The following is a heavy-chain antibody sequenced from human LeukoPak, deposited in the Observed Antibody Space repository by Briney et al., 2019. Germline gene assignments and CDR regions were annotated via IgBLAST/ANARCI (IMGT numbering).Heavy chain of an antibody. V-gene: IGHV4-31*03. Sequence: SQTLSLTCTVSGGSISSGGYYWSWIRQHPGKGLEWIGYIYYSGSTYYNPSLKSRVAISVDTSKNQFSLKLSSVTAADTAVYYCARVGYYDSNGYYGLSFDYWGQGTLVTASS. CDR2: IYYSGST. CDR3: ARVGYYDSNGYYGLSFDY. D-gene: IGHD3-22*01. J-gene: IGHJ4*02. CDR1: GGSISSGGYY.